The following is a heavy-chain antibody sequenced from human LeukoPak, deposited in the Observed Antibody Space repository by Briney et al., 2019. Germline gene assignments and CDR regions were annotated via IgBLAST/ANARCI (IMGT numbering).Heavy chain of an antibody. CDR2: INPNSGGT. V-gene: IGHV1-2*02. D-gene: IGHD6-13*01. CDR3: ARDVTDSSSWVDY. Sequence: ASVKVSCKASGYTFTGYYMHWVRQAPGQGLEWMGWINPNSGGTNYAQKFQGRVTMTRDTSISTAYMELSRLRSDDTAVYYCARDVTDSSSWVDYWGQGTLVTVSS. CDR1: GYTFTGYY. J-gene: IGHJ4*02.